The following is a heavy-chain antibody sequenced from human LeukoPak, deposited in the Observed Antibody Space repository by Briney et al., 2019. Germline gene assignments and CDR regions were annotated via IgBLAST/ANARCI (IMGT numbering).Heavy chain of an antibody. CDR3: ARDSMITFGGVIEYYFDS. Sequence: GGSLRLSCAASGFTFSSYSMNWVRQAPGKGLEWVSYISSSSSTIYYADSVKGRFTISRDNAKNSLYLQMNSLRAEDTAVYYCARDSMITFGGVIEYYFDSWGQGPLVTVSS. V-gene: IGHV3-48*01. CDR2: ISSSSSTI. CDR1: GFTFSSYS. J-gene: IGHJ4*02. D-gene: IGHD3-16*02.